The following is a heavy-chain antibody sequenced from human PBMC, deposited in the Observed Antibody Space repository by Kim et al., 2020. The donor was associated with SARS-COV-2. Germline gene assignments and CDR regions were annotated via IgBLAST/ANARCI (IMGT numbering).Heavy chain of an antibody. Sequence: ASVKVSCKASGYTFTSYAMNWVRQAPGQGLEWMGWINTNTGNPTYAQGFTGRFVFSLDTSVSTAYLQISSLKAEDTAVYYCARGVGTYVAYYYYGMDVWGQGTTVSGCS. CDR1: GYTFTSYA. D-gene: IGHD2-15*01. J-gene: IGHJ6*02. CDR2: INTNTGNP. CDR3: ARGVGTYVAYYYYGMDV. V-gene: IGHV7-4-1*02.